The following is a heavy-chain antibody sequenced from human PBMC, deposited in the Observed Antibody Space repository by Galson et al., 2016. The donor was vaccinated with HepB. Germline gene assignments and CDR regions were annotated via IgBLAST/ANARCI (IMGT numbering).Heavy chain of an antibody. V-gene: IGHV3-7*03. J-gene: IGHJ6*03. CDR3: AKDGSQTAGYMDV. CDR2: IKQDGSEK. D-gene: IGHD3-10*01. CDR1: GFTFINYW. Sequence: SLRLSCAASGFTFINYWMSWVRQAPGKGLEWVANIKQDGSEKYYVDSVKGRFTISRDNAKNSLYLQMNSLRAEDTALYYCAKDGSQTAGYMDVWGTGTTVSVSS.